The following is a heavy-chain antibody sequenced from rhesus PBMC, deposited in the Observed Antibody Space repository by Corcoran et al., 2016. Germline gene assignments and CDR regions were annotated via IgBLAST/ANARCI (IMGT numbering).Heavy chain of an antibody. CDR1: GFTFSSYE. Sequence: DVQLVESGGGLVKPGGSLRLSCVASGFTFSSYEMHWVRQAPGKGLEWVSVISEMGVTIYDADSLKGRFTISRDNAKNSLFLQMNSLGAEDTAVYYCTRVGRWLAHTYFDYWGQGVLVTVSS. CDR3: TRVGRWLAHTYFDY. V-gene: IGHV3-100*02. J-gene: IGHJ4*01. D-gene: IGHD6-37*01. CDR2: ISEMGVTI.